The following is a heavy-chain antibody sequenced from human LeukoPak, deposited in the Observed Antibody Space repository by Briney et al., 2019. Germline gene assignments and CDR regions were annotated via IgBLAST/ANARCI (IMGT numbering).Heavy chain of an antibody. D-gene: IGHD5-24*01. V-gene: IGHV3-7*01. J-gene: IGHJ1*01. CDR2: IKKDGSEK. CDR1: GFTFSGYW. CDR3: ADGYGLFHR. Sequence: GGSLRLSCAASGFTFSGYWMSWVRQAPGKGLEWVANIKKDGSEKYYADSVKGRFTISRDNAKKSLYLQMSSLRAEDTAVYYCADGYGLFHRCGQGTLVTVAS.